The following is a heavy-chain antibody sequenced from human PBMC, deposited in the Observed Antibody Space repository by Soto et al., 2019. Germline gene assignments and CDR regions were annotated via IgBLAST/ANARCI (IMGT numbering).Heavy chain of an antibody. CDR1: GFSFDDYA. Sequence: EVQLVESGGGLVQPGRSLRLSCAASGFSFDDYAMHWVRQAPGRGLEWVSGITWSSGYIGYADSVKGRFTISKDNGKNSLYLKMNSLRPEDTAVYYCAKGTYDSSGYYTAPDYWGQGTLVTVSS. CDR2: ITWSSGYI. D-gene: IGHD3-22*01. J-gene: IGHJ4*02. CDR3: AKGTYDSSGYYTAPDY. V-gene: IGHV3-9*01.